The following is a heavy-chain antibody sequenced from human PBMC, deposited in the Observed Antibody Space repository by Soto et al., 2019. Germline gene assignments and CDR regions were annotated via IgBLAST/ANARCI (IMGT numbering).Heavy chain of an antibody. Sequence: PSETLSFTCPASGGSISRYYWSWIRQPPGKGLEWIGYIYYSGSTNNNPSLKSRVTISVDTSKNQFSLKLSSVTAADTAVYYCARDVEAAASTFDYWGQGTLVTVSS. CDR3: ARDVEAAASTFDY. V-gene: IGHV4-59*01. CDR2: IYYSGST. J-gene: IGHJ4*02. CDR1: GGSISRYY. D-gene: IGHD6-13*01.